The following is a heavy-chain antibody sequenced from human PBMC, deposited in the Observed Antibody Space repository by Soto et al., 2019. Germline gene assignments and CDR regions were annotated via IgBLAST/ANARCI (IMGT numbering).Heavy chain of an antibody. CDR1: GYTFTSYA. J-gene: IGHJ3*02. CDR3: ARSKRGQDDAFDI. D-gene: IGHD3-16*01. Sequence: ASVKVSCKASGYTFTSYAMHWVRQAPGQRLEWMGWINAGNGNTKYSQKFQGRVTITRDTSASTAYMELSSLRSEDTAVYYCARSKRGQDDAFDIWGQGTMVTVSS. V-gene: IGHV1-3*01. CDR2: INAGNGNT.